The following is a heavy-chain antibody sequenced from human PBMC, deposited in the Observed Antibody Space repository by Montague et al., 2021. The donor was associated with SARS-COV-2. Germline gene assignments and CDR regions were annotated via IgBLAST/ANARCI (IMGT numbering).Heavy chain of an antibody. CDR2: VYHTGST. D-gene: IGHD3-22*01. Sequence: SETLSLTCSVYGVSTSSGSYYWSWVRKPPGKGLEWIGYVYHTGSTNYNPSLKSRVTLSIDTSKNQFSLNLTSVTAADTAVYYCVREKYYFDDSGSKWGQGTLVTV. J-gene: IGHJ4*02. CDR3: VREKYYFDDSGSK. CDR1: GVSTSSGSYY. V-gene: IGHV4-61*01.